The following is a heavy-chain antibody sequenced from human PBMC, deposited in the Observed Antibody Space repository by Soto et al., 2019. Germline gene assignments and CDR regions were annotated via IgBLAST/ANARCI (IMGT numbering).Heavy chain of an antibody. CDR3: ARDVDGDYEGYYYGMDV. CDR2: IIPILGIA. J-gene: IGHJ6*02. D-gene: IGHD4-17*01. Sequence: QVHLVQSGAEVKKPGSSVKVSCKASGGTFSSYTISWVRQAPGQGLEWMVRIIPILGIANYAQKFQGRVTVTADKSTSTAYMELSSLRSEDTAVYYCARDVDGDYEGYYYGMDVWGQGTTVTVSS. CDR1: GGTFSSYT. V-gene: IGHV1-69*08.